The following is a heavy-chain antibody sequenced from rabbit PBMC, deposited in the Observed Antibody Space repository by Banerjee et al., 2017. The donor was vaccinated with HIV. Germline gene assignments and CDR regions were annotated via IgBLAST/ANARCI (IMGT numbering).Heavy chain of an antibody. CDR1: GFSLSDNY. Sequence: QSLEESGGDLVKTGASLPLTCKESGFSLSDNYMCWVRQAPGKGLEWIACIDAGDNGDTYYASWAKGRFTISKTSSTTVTLQMTSLTAADTATYFCARLGGDDGEFALWGQGTLVTVS. V-gene: IGHV1S40*01. CDR3: ARLGGDDGEFAL. CDR2: IDAGDNGDT. D-gene: IGHD2-1*01. J-gene: IGHJ4*01.